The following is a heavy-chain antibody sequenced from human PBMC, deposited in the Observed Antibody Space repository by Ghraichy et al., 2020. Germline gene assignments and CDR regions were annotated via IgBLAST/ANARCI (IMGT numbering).Heavy chain of an antibody. Sequence: LSLTCAASGFTFSNYAMSWVRQTPGKGLEWVSLISGGGDTTSYADSVKGRFTISRDNSKNTLYLQMNSLRAEDTALYYCAKPRTGWYLFDDWGQGTLVTVSA. D-gene: IGHD6-19*01. J-gene: IGHJ4*02. CDR1: GFTFSNYA. V-gene: IGHV3-23*01. CDR3: AKPRTGWYLFDD. CDR2: ISGGGDTT.